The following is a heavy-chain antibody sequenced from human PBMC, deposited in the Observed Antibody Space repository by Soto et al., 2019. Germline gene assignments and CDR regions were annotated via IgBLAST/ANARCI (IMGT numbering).Heavy chain of an antibody. Sequence: SVKVSCKASGGTFSSYAISWVRQAPGQGLEWMGGIIPIFGTANYAQKFQGRVTITADESTSTAYMELSSLRSEDTAVYYCARGWSYDILTGYSYWGQGTLVTVS. CDR3: ARGWSYDILTGYSY. D-gene: IGHD3-9*01. CDR1: GGTFSSYA. V-gene: IGHV1-69*13. J-gene: IGHJ4*02. CDR2: IIPIFGTA.